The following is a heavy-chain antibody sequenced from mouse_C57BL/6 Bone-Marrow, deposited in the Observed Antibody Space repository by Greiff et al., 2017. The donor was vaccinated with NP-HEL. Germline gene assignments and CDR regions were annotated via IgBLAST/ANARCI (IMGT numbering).Heavy chain of an antibody. CDR3: ARGGYYYGSSYVDFDY. J-gene: IGHJ2*01. V-gene: IGHV1-26*01. CDR1: GYTFTDYY. Sequence: EVQLQQSGPELVKPGASVKISCKASGYTFTDYYMNWVKQSHGKSLEWIGDINPNNGGTSYNQKFKGKATLTVDKSSSTAYMELRSLTSEDSAVYYCARGGYYYGSSYVDFDYWGQGTTLTVSS. CDR2: INPNNGGT. D-gene: IGHD1-1*01.